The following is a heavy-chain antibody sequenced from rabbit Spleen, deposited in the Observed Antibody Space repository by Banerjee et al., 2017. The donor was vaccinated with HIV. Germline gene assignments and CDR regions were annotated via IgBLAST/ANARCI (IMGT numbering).Heavy chain of an antibody. CDR3: AREYDDYDGYFNL. CDR1: GFSFSSSYW. Sequence: QEQLEESGGDLVKPEGSLTLTCTASGFSFSSSYWICWVRQAPGKGLEWIACIYAGSSGSTYYASWAKGRFTISKTSSTTVTLQMTSLTAADTATYFCAREYDDYDGYFNLWGPGTLVTVS. V-gene: IGHV1S45*01. D-gene: IGHD2-1*01. CDR2: IYAGSSGST. J-gene: IGHJ4*01.